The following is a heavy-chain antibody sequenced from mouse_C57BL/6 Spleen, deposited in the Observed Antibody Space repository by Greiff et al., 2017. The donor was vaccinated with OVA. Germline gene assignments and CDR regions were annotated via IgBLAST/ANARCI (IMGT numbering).Heavy chain of an antibody. CDR3: ARRCSSYSYWYFDV. D-gene: IGHD1-1*01. Sequence: VQLQQSGPELVKPGASVKIPCKASGYTFTDYNMDWVKQSHGKSLEWIGDINPNNGGTIYNQKFKGKATLTVDKSSSTAYMELRSLTSEDTAVYYCARRCSSYSYWYFDVWGTGTTVTVSS. V-gene: IGHV1-18*01. CDR1: GYTFTDYN. J-gene: IGHJ1*03. CDR2: INPNNGGT.